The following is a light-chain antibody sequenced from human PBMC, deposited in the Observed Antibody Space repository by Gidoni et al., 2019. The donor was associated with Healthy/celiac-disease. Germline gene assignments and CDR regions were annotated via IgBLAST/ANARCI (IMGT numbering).Light chain of an antibody. CDR3: QQYNSYSP. CDR2: DAS. CDR1: QSISSW. V-gene: IGKV1-5*01. J-gene: IGKJ2*01. Sequence: DIQMTQSPSTLSASVGARVTITCRASQSISSWLAWYQQKPGKAPKLLIYDASSLESGVPSRFSGSGSGTEFTLTISSLQPDDFATYYCQQYNSYSPFGQGTKLEIK.